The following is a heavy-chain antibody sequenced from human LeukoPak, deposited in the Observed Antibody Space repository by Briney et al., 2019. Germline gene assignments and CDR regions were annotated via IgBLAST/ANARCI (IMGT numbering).Heavy chain of an antibody. CDR3: AKEHGNNGGNTNGYFDY. Sequence: PGGSLRLSCAASGFTFTSYAMSWVRRAPGKGLEWVSVISGSGGITYSADSVKGRFSISRDNSKNTLYLQMNSLRAEDTAAYYCAKEHGNNGGNTNGYFDYWGQGTLVTVSS. CDR1: GFTFTSYA. CDR2: ISGSGGIT. V-gene: IGHV3-23*01. J-gene: IGHJ4*02. D-gene: IGHD4-23*01.